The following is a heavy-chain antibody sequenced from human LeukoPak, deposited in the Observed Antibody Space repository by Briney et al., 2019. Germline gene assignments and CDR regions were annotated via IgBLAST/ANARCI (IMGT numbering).Heavy chain of an antibody. J-gene: IGHJ4*02. V-gene: IGHV4-39*07. CDR2: IYYSGST. D-gene: IGHD2-15*01. CDR1: GGSISSSSYY. Sequence: SETLSLTCTVSGGSISSSSYYWGWIRQPPGKGLEWIGSIYYSGSTYYNPSLKSRVTISVDTSKNQFSLKLSSVTAADTAVYYCATTVRTWYYIDYWGQGTLVTVSS. CDR3: ATTVRTWYYIDY.